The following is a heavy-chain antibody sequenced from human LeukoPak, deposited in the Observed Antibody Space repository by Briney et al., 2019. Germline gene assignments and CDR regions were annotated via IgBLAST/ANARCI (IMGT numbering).Heavy chain of an antibody. CDR2: ISNDGSNK. Sequence: TGGSLRLSCAASGFTFSTYGMRWVRQAPGKGLEWVAVISNDGSNKLYTDSVKGRFTISRDNSKNTLYLQMNSLRAEDTAVYYCARSDVDMAARGQGTLVTVSS. CDR1: GFTFSTYG. V-gene: IGHV3-30*03. CDR3: ARSDVDMAA. D-gene: IGHD5-12*01. J-gene: IGHJ4*02.